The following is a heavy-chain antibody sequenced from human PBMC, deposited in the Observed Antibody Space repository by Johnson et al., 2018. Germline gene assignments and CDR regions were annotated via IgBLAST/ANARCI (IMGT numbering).Heavy chain of an antibody. CDR3: ARDWEEMATITRYFQH. J-gene: IGHJ1*01. Sequence: VQLVESGGDLVQPGGSXRLSCAASGFTFSSYWMTWVRQAPGKGLEWVANINQDGSEKYYAASVEGRFTISRDNAKNSLYVQMNSLGVDDTAVYYLARDWEEMATITRYFQHWGQGILVTVSS. CDR2: INQDGSEK. CDR1: GFTFSSYW. D-gene: IGHD5-24*01. V-gene: IGHV3-7*01.